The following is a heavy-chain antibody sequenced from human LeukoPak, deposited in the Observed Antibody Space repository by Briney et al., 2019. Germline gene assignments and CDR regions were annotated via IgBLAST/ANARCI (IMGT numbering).Heavy chain of an antibody. CDR1: GFTLNKYD. V-gene: IGHV3-64*01. CDR2: ISGNGGST. Sequence: GGSLRLSCAASGFTLNKYDMHWVRQAPGKGLEYVSAISGNGGSTYYANSVKARFTISRDNSKNTLYLQMGSLRAEDMAVYYCARGGRNFYGLDVWGQGTTVTVSS. CDR3: ARGGRNFYGLDV. J-gene: IGHJ6*02.